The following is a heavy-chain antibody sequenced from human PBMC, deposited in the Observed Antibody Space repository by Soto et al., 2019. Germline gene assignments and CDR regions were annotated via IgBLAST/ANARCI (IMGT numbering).Heavy chain of an antibody. J-gene: IGHJ1*01. V-gene: IGHV1-69*02. CDR2: IIPILGIA. CDR3: ARALASSSWYAEYFQH. Sequence: QVQLVQSGAEVKKPGSSVKVSCKASGGTFISYTISWVRQAPGQGLEWMGRIIPILGIANYAQKFQGRVTITADKSTSTAYMELSSLRSEDTAVYYCARALASSSWYAEYFQHWGQGTLVTVSS. D-gene: IGHD6-13*01. CDR1: GGTFISYT.